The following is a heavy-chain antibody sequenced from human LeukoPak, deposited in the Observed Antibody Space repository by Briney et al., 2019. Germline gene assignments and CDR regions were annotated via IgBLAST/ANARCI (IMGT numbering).Heavy chain of an antibody. Sequence: ASVKVSCKASGYTFPSYDINWVRQATGQGLEWMGWMNSSWGSKRYVHKFQGRVTMTRNTSICTAYMELSSLRSVDTAVYYCARESSCRYDFVRDPGVYYYGMDVWGQGTMVTVSS. J-gene: IGHJ6*02. CDR2: MNSSWGSK. D-gene: IGHD3-16*01. CDR1: GYTFPSYD. CDR3: ARESSCRYDFVRDPGVYYYGMDV. V-gene: IGHV1-8*01.